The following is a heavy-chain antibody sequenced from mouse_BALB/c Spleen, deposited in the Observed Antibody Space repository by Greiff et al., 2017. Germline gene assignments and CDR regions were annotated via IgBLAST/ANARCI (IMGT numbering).Heavy chain of an antibody. V-gene: IGHV3-1*02. CDR3: ARSGNYYGSRYYFDY. D-gene: IGHD1-1*01. CDR2: IHYSGST. J-gene: IGHJ2*01. CDR1: GYSITSGYS. Sequence: EVQRVESGPDLVKPSQSLSLTCTVTGYSITSGYSWHWIRQFPGNKLEWMGYIHYSGSTNYNPSLKSRISITRDTSKNQFFLQLNSVTTEDTATYYCARSGNYYGSRYYFDYWGQGTTLTVSS.